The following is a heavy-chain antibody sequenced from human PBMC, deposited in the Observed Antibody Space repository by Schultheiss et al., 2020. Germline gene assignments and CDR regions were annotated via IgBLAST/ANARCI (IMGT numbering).Heavy chain of an antibody. CDR1: GYTFTSYY. Sequence: ASVKVSCKASGYTFTSYYMHWVRQAPGQGLEWMGIINPSGGTNYAQKFQGRVTMTRDTSTSTVYMELSSLRSEDTAVYYCAKGVVPRIAAAGTGGFDPWGQGTLVTV. D-gene: IGHD6-13*01. J-gene: IGHJ5*02. V-gene: IGHV1-46*01. CDR3: AKGVVPRIAAAGTGGFDP. CDR2: INPSGGT.